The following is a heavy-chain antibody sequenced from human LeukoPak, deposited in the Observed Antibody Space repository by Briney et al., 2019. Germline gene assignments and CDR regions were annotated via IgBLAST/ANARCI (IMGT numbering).Heavy chain of an antibody. Sequence: PGGSLKLSCAASGFTFSNAWMSWVRQAPGKGLEWVGRINSKTDGGKTDYAAPVKGRFTISRDDSKNTLYLQMNSLRAEDTAVYYCARGETGSYGGSYQTVGYWGQGTLVTVSS. CDR1: GFTFSNAW. J-gene: IGHJ4*02. CDR2: INSKTDGGKT. D-gene: IGHD1-26*01. CDR3: ARGETGSYGGSYQTVGY. V-gene: IGHV3-15*05.